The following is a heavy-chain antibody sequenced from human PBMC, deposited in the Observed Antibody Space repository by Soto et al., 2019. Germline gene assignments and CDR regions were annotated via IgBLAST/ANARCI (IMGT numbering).Heavy chain of an antibody. Sequence: LRLSFAASGFTFSDYGMHWVRQAPGKGLEWVAFISSDGSNTYYADSVKGRFTFSRDKSKNTLNLQMNSLRVEDTAVYYCAKDTTLSPRYYFDYWGQGTLVTVSS. J-gene: IGHJ4*02. D-gene: IGHD4-4*01. CDR2: ISSDGSNT. V-gene: IGHV3-30*18. CDR3: AKDTTLSPRYYFDY. CDR1: GFTFSDYG.